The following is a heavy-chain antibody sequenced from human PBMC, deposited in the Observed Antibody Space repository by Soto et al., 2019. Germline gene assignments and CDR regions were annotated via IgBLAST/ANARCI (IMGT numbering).Heavy chain of an antibody. Sequence: QVQLLESGPGLVKPSQTLSLTCSVSGDSISTVDYFWAWVRQPPGQALEYIGYIYKSATTYYNPSFDRRVAISLDTSKNQFSLNVTSLTAAYTAVYFCARGRYCLTGRCFPNWFDSWGQGTLVTVSS. CDR3: ARGRYCLTGRCFPNWFDS. CDR1: GDSISTVDYF. CDR2: IYKSATT. V-gene: IGHV4-30-4*01. D-gene: IGHD2-15*01. J-gene: IGHJ5*01.